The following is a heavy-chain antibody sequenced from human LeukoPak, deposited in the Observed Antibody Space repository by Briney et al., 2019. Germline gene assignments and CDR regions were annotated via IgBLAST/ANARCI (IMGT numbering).Heavy chain of an antibody. CDR3: LTRLRSTIGVDY. CDR1: GLSFTNAW. V-gene: IGHV3-15*01. Sequence: GGPLGLSCAAPGLSFTNAWRNWFPQALGKGLNWVGRIKSKTDGGAIHYAAPVRGRFSISRDDSINTVYLQMDSLKADDTAVYYCLTRLRSTIGVDYWGQGTLVTVSS. D-gene: IGHD5/OR15-5a*01. J-gene: IGHJ4*01. CDR2: IKSKTDGGAI.